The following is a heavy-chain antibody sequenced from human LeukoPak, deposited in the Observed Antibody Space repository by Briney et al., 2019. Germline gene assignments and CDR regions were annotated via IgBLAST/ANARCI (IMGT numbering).Heavy chain of an antibody. Sequence: SETLSLTCTVSGGSISSYYWSWIRQPPGKGLEWIGYIYYSGSTNYNPSLKSRVTISVDTSKNQFSLKLSSVTAADTAVYYCARHRNYYDSSGYYKRALFDYWGQGTLVTVSS. D-gene: IGHD3-22*01. V-gene: IGHV4-59*01. CDR1: GGSISSYY. J-gene: IGHJ4*02. CDR2: IYYSGST. CDR3: ARHRNYYDSSGYYKRALFDY.